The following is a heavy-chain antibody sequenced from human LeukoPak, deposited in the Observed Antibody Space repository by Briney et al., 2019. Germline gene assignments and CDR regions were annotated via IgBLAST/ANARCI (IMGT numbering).Heavy chain of an antibody. CDR1: GGSISSSSYY. CDR2: FYYSGST. D-gene: IGHD3-3*01. CDR3: ARGGYDFWSGYSYFDY. Sequence: SETLSLTCTVSGGSISSSSYYWGWIRQPPGKGLEWIGSFYYSGSTYYNPSLKSRVTISVDTSKNQFSLKLSSVTAADTAVYYCARGGYDFWSGYSYFDYWGQGTLVIVSS. J-gene: IGHJ4*02. V-gene: IGHV4-39*07.